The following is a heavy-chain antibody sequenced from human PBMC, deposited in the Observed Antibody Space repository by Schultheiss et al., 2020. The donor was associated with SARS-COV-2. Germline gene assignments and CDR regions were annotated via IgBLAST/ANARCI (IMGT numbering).Heavy chain of an antibody. J-gene: IGHJ4*02. CDR1: GFTFSSYS. CDR2: ISSSSSYI. Sequence: GGSLRLSCAASGFTFSSYSMNWVRQAPGKGLEWVSSISSSSSYIYYADSVKGRFTISRDNSKNTLYLQMNSLRAEDTAVYYCARDLRYYDSSGTENWGQGTLVTVSS. V-gene: IGHV3-21*01. CDR3: ARDLRYYDSSGTEN. D-gene: IGHD3-22*01.